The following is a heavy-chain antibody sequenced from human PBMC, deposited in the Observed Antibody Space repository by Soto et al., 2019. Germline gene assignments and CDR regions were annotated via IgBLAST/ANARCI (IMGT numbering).Heavy chain of an antibody. Sequence: GGSLRLSCAASGFTFSSYWMSWVRQAPGKGLEWVANVKQGGSDEYYVDSVKGRFTISRDNARNSLYLQMNSLRAEDTAVYSCARVLGCSGGRCYYYFDHWGQGTLVTVSS. CDR2: VKQGGSDE. V-gene: IGHV3-7*01. CDR3: ARVLGCSGGRCYYYFDH. D-gene: IGHD2-15*01. J-gene: IGHJ4*02. CDR1: GFTFSSYW.